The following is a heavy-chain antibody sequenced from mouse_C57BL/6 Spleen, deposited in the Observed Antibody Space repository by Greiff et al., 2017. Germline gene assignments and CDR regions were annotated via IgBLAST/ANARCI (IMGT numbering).Heavy chain of an antibody. J-gene: IGHJ4*01. CDR2: ILTGSGST. CDR1: GYTFTGYW. Sequence: QVQLQQSGAELMKPGASVKLSCKATGYTFTGYWLEWVKQRPGHGLEWIGEILTGSGSTNYNEKFKGKATFTADTSSNTAYMQISSLTTEDSAIYYCAREEFSYAMDYWGQGTSVTVSS. CDR3: AREEFSYAMDY. V-gene: IGHV1-9*01.